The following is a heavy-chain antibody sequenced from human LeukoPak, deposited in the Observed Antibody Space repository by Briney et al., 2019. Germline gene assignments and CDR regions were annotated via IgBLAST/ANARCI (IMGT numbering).Heavy chain of an antibody. CDR2: ISSSGSTI. D-gene: IGHD6-13*01. Sequence: PGGSLRLSCAASGFTFSSYEMNWVRQAPGKGLEWVSYISSSGSTIYYADSVKGRFTISRDNAKNSLYLQMNSLRAEDTAVYYCASGGIAAAGTPGGYWGQGTLVTVSS. V-gene: IGHV3-48*03. J-gene: IGHJ4*02. CDR1: GFTFSSYE. CDR3: ASGGIAAAGTPGGY.